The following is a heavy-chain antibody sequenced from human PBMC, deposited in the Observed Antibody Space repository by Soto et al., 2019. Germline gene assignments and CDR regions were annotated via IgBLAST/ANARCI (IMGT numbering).Heavy chain of an antibody. CDR2: ISAYNGNT. J-gene: IGHJ4*02. CDR3: ARPNPDDYGGNPALVFDY. CDR1: GYTFTSYG. V-gene: IGHV1-18*01. Sequence: QIQLVQSGAEVKKPGASVKVSCKASGYTFTSYGISWVRQAPGQGLEWMGWISAYNGNTNYAQKLQGRVTRTTDTSTSTAYMELRSLRSDDTAVYYCARPNPDDYGGNPALVFDYWGQGTLVTVSS. D-gene: IGHD4-17*01.